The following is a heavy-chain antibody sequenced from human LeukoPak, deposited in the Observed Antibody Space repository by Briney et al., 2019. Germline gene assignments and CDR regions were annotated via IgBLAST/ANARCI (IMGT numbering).Heavy chain of an antibody. V-gene: IGHV4-34*01. D-gene: IGHD6-19*01. CDR1: GGSFSGYY. CDR3: ARETPPTIAVAGVGGGNFDY. J-gene: IGHJ4*02. CDR2: INHSGST. Sequence: SETLSLTCAVYGGSFSGYYWSWIRQPPGKGLEWIGEINHSGSTYYNPSLKSRVTISVDTSKNQFSLKLSSVTAADTAVYYCARETPPTIAVAGVGGGNFDYWGQGTLVTVSS.